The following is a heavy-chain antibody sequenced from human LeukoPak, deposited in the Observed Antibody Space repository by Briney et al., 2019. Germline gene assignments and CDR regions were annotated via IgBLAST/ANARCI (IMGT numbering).Heavy chain of an antibody. D-gene: IGHD1-26*01. J-gene: IGHJ6*03. V-gene: IGHV1-18*01. CDR2: ISAYNGNT. CDR1: VYTFTSYG. Sequence: ASVKVSCKASVYTFTSYGISWVRQAPGQGLEWMGWISAYNGNTNYAQKLQGRVTMTTDTSTSTAYMELRSLRSDDTAVYYCARAVGATSYYYYYYMDVWGKGTTVTVSS. CDR3: ARAVGATSYYYYYYMDV.